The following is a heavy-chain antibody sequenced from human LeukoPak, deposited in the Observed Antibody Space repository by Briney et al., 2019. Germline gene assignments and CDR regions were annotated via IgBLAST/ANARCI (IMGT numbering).Heavy chain of an antibody. V-gene: IGHV5-51*01. CDR3: ARRVDIVATIPAYYFDY. J-gene: IGHJ4*02. CDR2: IYPGDSDT. Sequence: GESPKISCKGSGYSFTSYWIGWVRQMPGKGLEWMGIIYPGDSDTRYSPSFQGQVTISADKSISTAYLQWSSLKASDTAMYYCARRVDIVATIPAYYFDYWGQGTLVTVSS. D-gene: IGHD5-12*01. CDR1: GYSFTSYW.